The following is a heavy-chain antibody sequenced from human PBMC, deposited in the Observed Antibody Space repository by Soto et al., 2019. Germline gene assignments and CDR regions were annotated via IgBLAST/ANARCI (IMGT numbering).Heavy chain of an antibody. J-gene: IGHJ6*02. CDR2: ISGHSGGT. Sequence: QPQLVQSGVELKKPGASVRVSCRASGYPFPKFGINWVRQALGQGLEWMGWISGHSGGTKYGPKFRDRLTIVTDTSSKTAYMELRSLKSDDTAVYYCAKDGGHGARTHICGMDVWGQGTTVTVSS. D-gene: IGHD1-1*01. CDR3: AKDGGHGARTHICGMDV. V-gene: IGHV1-18*01. CDR1: GYPFPKFG.